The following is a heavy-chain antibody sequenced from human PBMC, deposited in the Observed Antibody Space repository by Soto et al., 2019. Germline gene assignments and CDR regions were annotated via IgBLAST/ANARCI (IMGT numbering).Heavy chain of an antibody. CDR3: ARAAGVGYYYYYMDV. D-gene: IGHD2-15*01. J-gene: IGHJ6*03. Sequence: QVQLQQWGAGLLKPSETLSLTCAVYGGSFSGYYWSWIRQPPGKGLAWIGEINHSGSTTYNPSLKSRVTISVDTSKNQFSLKLSSVTAAYTAVYYCARAAGVGYYYYYMDVWGKGTTVTV. CDR1: GGSFSGYY. CDR2: INHSGST. V-gene: IGHV4-34*01.